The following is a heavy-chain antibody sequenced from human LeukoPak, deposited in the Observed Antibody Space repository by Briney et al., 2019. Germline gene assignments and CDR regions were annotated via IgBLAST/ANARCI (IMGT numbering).Heavy chain of an antibody. Sequence: GGSLRLSCAASGFTFSSYAMSWVRQAPGRGLEWVSGISGSGGSTYYADSVKGRFTISRDNSGNTLYLQMNSPRAEDTAVYYCAILPGYSSGWYEVNYWGQGTLVTVSS. V-gene: IGHV3-23*01. CDR1: GFTFSSYA. D-gene: IGHD6-13*01. CDR2: ISGSGGST. CDR3: AILPGYSSGWYEVNY. J-gene: IGHJ4*02.